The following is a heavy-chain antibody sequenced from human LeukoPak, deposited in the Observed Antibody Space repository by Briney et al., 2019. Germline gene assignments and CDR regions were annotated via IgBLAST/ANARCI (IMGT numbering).Heavy chain of an antibody. Sequence: PGGSLRLSCAASGFTFSSHGMHWVRQAPGKGLEWVAVIWYDGSNKYYADSVKGRFTISRDNSKNTVYVQMNSLRAEDTAVYYCARDYGTTTTNGAKGGFDYWGQGTLVTVPS. V-gene: IGHV3-33*01. J-gene: IGHJ4*02. CDR3: ARDYGTTTTNGAKGGFDY. D-gene: IGHD4/OR15-4a*01. CDR2: IWYDGSNK. CDR1: GFTFSSHG.